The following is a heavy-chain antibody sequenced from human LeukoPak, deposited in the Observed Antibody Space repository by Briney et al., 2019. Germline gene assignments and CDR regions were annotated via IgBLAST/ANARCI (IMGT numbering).Heavy chain of an antibody. Sequence: SVKVSCKASGGTFSSYAISWVRQAPGQGLEWMGRIIPILGIANYAQKFQGRVTITADKSTSTAYMELSSLRSEDTAVYYCATDLVDTAMGDWGQGTLVTVSS. CDR1: GGTFSSYA. V-gene: IGHV1-69*04. CDR2: IIPILGIA. CDR3: ATDLVDTAMGD. D-gene: IGHD5-18*01. J-gene: IGHJ4*02.